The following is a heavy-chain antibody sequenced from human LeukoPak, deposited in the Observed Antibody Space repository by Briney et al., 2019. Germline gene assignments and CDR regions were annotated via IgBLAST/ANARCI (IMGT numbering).Heavy chain of an antibody. D-gene: IGHD2-2*01. Sequence: GGSLRLSCAASGFTFSSYAMSWVRQAPGKGLEWVSAISGSGGSTYYADSVKGRFTISRDNSKNTLYLQMNSLRAEDTAVYYCAKGNKVVPAAIVTFDIWGQGTMVTVSS. CDR1: GFTFSSYA. CDR2: ISGSGGST. J-gene: IGHJ3*02. CDR3: AKGNKVVPAAIVTFDI. V-gene: IGHV3-23*01.